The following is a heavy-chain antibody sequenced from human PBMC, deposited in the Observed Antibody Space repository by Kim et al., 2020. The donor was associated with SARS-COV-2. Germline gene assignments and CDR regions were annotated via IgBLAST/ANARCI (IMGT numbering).Heavy chain of an antibody. V-gene: IGHV1-24*01. Sequence: ASVKVSCKVSGYTLTELFMHWVRQAPGKGLEWMGGFDPEDAETIYAQKFQGRVTMTEDTSTDTAYMELSSLRSEDTAVYYCTTARQQLVPNWLDPWGQGTLVTVSS. D-gene: IGHD6-13*01. CDR1: GYTLTELF. CDR2: FDPEDAET. CDR3: TTARQQLVPNWLDP. J-gene: IGHJ5*02.